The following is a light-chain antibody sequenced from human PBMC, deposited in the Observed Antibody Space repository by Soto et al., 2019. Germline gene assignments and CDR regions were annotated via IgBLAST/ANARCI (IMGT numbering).Light chain of an antibody. Sequence: DIQMTQSPSTLSASVGDRFAITFRASDNIAPWVAWYQQKPGKAPKLLIYAASSLQSGVPSRFSGSGSGTDFALTISSLQPEDFATYYCQQSYSTPITFGQGTRLEI. CDR2: AAS. CDR1: DNIAPW. CDR3: QQSYSTPIT. V-gene: IGKV1-39*01. J-gene: IGKJ5*01.